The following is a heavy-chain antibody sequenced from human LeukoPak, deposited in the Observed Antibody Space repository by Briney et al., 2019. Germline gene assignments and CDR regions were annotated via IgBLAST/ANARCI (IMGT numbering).Heavy chain of an antibody. J-gene: IGHJ4*02. CDR1: GFTVSSNY. V-gene: IGHV3-53*01. CDR3: ARDTDSGYYTDY. D-gene: IGHD3-22*01. CDR2: IYSGGST. Sequence: GGSLRLSCAASGFTVSSNYMSWVRQAPGKGLEWVSVIYSGGSTYYADSVKGRFTISRDNSKNTLYLQMNSLRAEDTAVYYCARDTDSGYYTDYWGQGTLVTVSS.